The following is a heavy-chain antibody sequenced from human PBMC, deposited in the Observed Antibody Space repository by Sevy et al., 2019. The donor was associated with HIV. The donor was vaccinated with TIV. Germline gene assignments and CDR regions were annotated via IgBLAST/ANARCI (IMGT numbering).Heavy chain of an antibody. J-gene: IGHJ4*02. D-gene: IGHD2-21*01. V-gene: IGHV3-11*06. CDR3: AGGPYCGGDCYPTPFDY. CDR1: GFTFSDYY. Sequence: GGSLRLSCAASGFTFSDYYMSWIRQAPGKGLEWVSYISSSSSYTNYADSVKGRFTISRDNAKNSLYLQMNSLRAEDTAVYYCAGGPYCGGDCYPTPFDYWGQGTLVTVSS. CDR2: ISSSSSYT.